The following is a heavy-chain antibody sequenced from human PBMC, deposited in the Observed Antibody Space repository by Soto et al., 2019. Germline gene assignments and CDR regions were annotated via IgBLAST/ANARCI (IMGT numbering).Heavy chain of an antibody. CDR2: ISCSGIDI. CDR3: AREGVTNSSDYYFHX. J-gene: IGHJ4*01. V-gene: IGHV3-21*01. CDR1: GFAFYYYN. D-gene: IGHD2-21*01. Sequence: GGSLRLSCAASGFAFYYYNMNWVRQAPGRGLEWVCSISCSGIDIRFTDSVKVRFTMSIDNAKTALYLQMDSLITEDTAIYYCAREGVTNSSDYYFHXWGHGALVTVSX.